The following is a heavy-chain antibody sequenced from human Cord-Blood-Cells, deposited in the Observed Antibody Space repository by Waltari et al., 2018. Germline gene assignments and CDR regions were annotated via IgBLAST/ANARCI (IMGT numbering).Heavy chain of an antibody. CDR2: FDPEDGET. CDR3: AAEYCSGGSCEYYFDY. V-gene: IGHV1-24*01. Sequence: QVQLVQSGAEVTKPGPSVKFSCKVAGYTLTALSMHWGRAAAGKGLEWMGGFDPEDGETIYAQKFQGRVTMTEDTSTDTAYMELSSLRSEDTAVYYCAAEYCSGGSCEYYFDYWGQGTLVTVSS. CDR1: GYTLTALS. D-gene: IGHD2-15*01. J-gene: IGHJ4*02.